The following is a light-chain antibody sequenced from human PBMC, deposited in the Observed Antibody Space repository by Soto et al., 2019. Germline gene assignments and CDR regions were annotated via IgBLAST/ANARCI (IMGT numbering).Light chain of an antibody. V-gene: IGLV1-44*01. CDR1: SSNIGSNT. CDR2: STN. CDR3: AAWDGSLNVVL. J-gene: IGLJ2*01. Sequence: QSALTQPPSASGTPGQRVTISCSGSSSNIGSNTVNWYQQLPGSAPKLLMYSTNQRPSGVPDRFSGSKSGTSASLAISGLQSEDEADYYCAAWDGSLNVVLFCAGTKLTVL.